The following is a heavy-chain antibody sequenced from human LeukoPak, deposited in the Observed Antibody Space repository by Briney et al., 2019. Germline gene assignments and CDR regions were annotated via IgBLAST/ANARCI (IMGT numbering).Heavy chain of an antibody. D-gene: IGHD4-23*01. CDR2: INAGNGNT. CDR3: ARDPGGSFPGTFDY. V-gene: IGHV1-3*01. Sequence: ASVKVSCKASGYTFTSYAMHWVRQAPGQRLEWMGWINAGNGNTKYSQKFQGRVTITRDTSASTAYMELSSLRSEDTAVYYCARDPGGSFPGTFDYWGQGTLVTVSS. CDR1: GYTFTSYA. J-gene: IGHJ4*02.